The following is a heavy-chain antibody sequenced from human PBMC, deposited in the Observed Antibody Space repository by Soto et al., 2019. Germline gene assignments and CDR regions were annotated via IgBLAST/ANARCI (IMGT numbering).Heavy chain of an antibody. CDR2: INPNSGNI. J-gene: IGHJ4*02. CDR1: GNTFTSYD. Sequence: GASVKVSCKASGNTFTSYDINWVRQATGHGLEWMGWINPNSGNIGYAQKFQGRVTMTRDTAIRTAYMEVSRLRSDDTAVYYCARGSYYDSSGYTFDYWGQGTLVTVSS. V-gene: IGHV1-8*01. D-gene: IGHD3-22*01. CDR3: ARGSYYDSSGYTFDY.